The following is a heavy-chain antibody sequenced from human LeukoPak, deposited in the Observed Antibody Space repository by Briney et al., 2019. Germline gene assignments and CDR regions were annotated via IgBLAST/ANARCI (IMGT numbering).Heavy chain of an antibody. CDR2: IKSKTDGGTT. V-gene: IGHV3-15*01. CDR3: TTPLEVGATTYGDIRIDY. Sequence: GGSLRLSCAASGFTFNNAWMSWVRQAPGKGLEWVGRIKSKTDGGTTDYAAPVKGRFTISRDDSKNTLYLQMNSLRTEDTAVYYCTTPLEVGATTYGDIRIDYWGQGTLVTVSS. CDR1: GFTFNNAW. J-gene: IGHJ4*02. D-gene: IGHD1-26*01.